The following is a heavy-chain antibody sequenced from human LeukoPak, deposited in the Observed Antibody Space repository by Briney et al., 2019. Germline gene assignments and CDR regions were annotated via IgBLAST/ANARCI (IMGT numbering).Heavy chain of an antibody. V-gene: IGHV1-18*01. CDR2: ISAYNGNT. CDR3: ARGDYYGSGSYSDYFDY. CDR1: GYTFTSYG. D-gene: IGHD3-10*01. J-gene: IGHJ4*02. Sequence: ASVKVSCKASGYTFTSYGISWVRQAPGQGLEWMGWISAYNGNTNYAQRLQGRVTMTTDTSTSTAYMELRSLRSDDTAVYYCARGDYYGSGSYSDYFDYWGQGTLVTVSS.